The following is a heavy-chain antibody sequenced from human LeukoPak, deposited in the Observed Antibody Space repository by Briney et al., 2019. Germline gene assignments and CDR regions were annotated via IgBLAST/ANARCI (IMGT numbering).Heavy chain of an antibody. D-gene: IGHD6-6*01. V-gene: IGHV4-59*01. J-gene: IGHJ3*02. CDR1: GGSISSYY. CDR3: ARGNIAGRNDAFDI. Sequence: SETLSLTCTVSGGSISSYYWNWIRKPPGKGLEWIGYIYYSGSTNYNPSLKSRVTISVDTSTNQFSLKLSFVTAADTAVYYCARGNIAGRNDAFDIWGQGTMVTVSS. CDR2: IYYSGST.